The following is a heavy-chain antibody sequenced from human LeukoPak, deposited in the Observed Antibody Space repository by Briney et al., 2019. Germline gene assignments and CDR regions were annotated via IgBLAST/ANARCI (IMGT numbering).Heavy chain of an antibody. CDR1: GFTFDDYA. D-gene: IGHD1-20*01. J-gene: IGHJ4*02. CDR2: ISWNSGSI. V-gene: IGHV3-9*01. Sequence: PGGSLRLSCAASGFTFDDYAMHWVRQAPGQGQEWVSGISWNSGSIGYADSVKGRFTISRDNAKNSLYLQMNSLRAEDTALYYCAKGFNWNRAEFVDYWGQGTLVTVSS. CDR3: AKGFNWNRAEFVDY.